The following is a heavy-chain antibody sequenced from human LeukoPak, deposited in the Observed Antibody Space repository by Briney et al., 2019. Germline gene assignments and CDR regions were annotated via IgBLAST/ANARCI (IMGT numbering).Heavy chain of an antibody. CDR3: ARAHYGSVTLDY. V-gene: IGHV4-30-4*01. CDR1: GGSISSGDYY. D-gene: IGHD3-10*01. Sequence: ETSETLSLTCTVSGGSISSGDYYWSWIRQPPGKGLEWIGYIYYSGSTYYNPSLKSRVTISVDTSKNQFSLKLSSVTAADTAVYYCARAHYGSVTLDYWGQGTLVTVSS. CDR2: IYYSGST. J-gene: IGHJ4*02.